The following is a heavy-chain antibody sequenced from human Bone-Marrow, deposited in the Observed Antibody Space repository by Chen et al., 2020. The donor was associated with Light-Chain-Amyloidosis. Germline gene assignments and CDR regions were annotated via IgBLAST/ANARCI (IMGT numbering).Heavy chain of an antibody. Sequence: EVQLVETGGGLIQPGGSLRLSCAASGFTVSSNYMSWVRQAPGKGLEWVSVFYSGCSTYYADSVKGRFTISRDNSKNTLYLQMNSLRAEDTAVYYCARNRDGYNFAFDYWGQGTLVTVSS. J-gene: IGHJ4*02. D-gene: IGHD5-12*01. CDR2: FYSGCST. CDR3: ARNRDGYNFAFDY. V-gene: IGHV3-53*02. CDR1: GFTVSSNY.